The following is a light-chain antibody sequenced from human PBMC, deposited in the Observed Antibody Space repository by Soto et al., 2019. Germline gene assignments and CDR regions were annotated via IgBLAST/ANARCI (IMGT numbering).Light chain of an antibody. Sequence: IVMTQPPATLSVSPGERATLSCRAGQSVSSNLAWYQQKPGQAPRLLIYGASTRATGIPARFSGSGSGTEFTLTISSLQSEDFAVYYCQQYNNWWTFGQGTKVEI. CDR1: QSVSSN. V-gene: IGKV3-15*01. CDR2: GAS. CDR3: QQYNNWWT. J-gene: IGKJ1*01.